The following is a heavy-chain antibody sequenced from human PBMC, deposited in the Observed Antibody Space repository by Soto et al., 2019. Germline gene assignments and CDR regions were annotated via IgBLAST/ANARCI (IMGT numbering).Heavy chain of an antibody. CDR2: IYYSGST. J-gene: IGHJ4*02. Sequence: PSETLSLTCTVSGGSISSGDYYLTWIRQPPGKGLEWIGYIYYSGSTSYNPSLKSRVTISVDTSKNQFSLKLTSVTAADTAVYYCARIYCSSTSCYDPYYFDYWGQGTLVTVSS. D-gene: IGHD2-2*01. CDR3: ARIYCSSTSCYDPYYFDY. CDR1: GGSISSGDYY. V-gene: IGHV4-30-4*01.